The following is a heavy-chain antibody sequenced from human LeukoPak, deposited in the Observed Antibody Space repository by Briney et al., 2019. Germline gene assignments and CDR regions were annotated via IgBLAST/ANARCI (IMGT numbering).Heavy chain of an antibody. D-gene: IGHD3-10*01. Sequence: GGSLRLSCAASGFTFSSYSMNWVRQAPGKGLEWVSSISSSSSYICYADSVKGRFTISRDNAKNSLYLQMNSLRAEDTAVYYCARAYYYGSGSIRFNDYWGQGTLVTVSS. CDR2: ISSSSSYI. CDR3: ARAYYYGSGSIRFNDY. J-gene: IGHJ4*02. CDR1: GFTFSSYS. V-gene: IGHV3-21*01.